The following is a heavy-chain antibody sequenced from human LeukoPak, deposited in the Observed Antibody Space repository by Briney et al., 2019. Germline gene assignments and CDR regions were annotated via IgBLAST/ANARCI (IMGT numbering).Heavy chain of an antibody. Sequence: PSETLSLTCTVSGGSISSYYWSWIRQPPGKGLEWIGYIYYSGSTNYNPSLKSRVTISVDTSKNQFSLKLSSVTAADTAVYYCATATVTTGGVYYFDYWGQGTLVTVSS. CDR3: ATATVTTGGVYYFDY. D-gene: IGHD4-17*01. CDR2: IYYSGST. V-gene: IGHV4-59*01. J-gene: IGHJ4*02. CDR1: GGSISSYY.